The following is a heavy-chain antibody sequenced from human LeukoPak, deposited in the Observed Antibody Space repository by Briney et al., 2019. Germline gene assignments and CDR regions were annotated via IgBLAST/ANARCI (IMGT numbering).Heavy chain of an antibody. CDR1: GGSISSSSYY. CDR2: IYSSGST. Sequence: SETLSLTCTVSGGSISSSSYYWGWIRQPPGKGLEWIGRIYSSGSTNYNPSLKSRVTISVDTSKNQFSLRLSSVTAADTALYYCAGPGGYSDWLPYGHWGQGTLVTVSS. J-gene: IGHJ4*02. V-gene: IGHV4-39*07. D-gene: IGHD3-9*01. CDR3: AGPGGYSDWLPYGH.